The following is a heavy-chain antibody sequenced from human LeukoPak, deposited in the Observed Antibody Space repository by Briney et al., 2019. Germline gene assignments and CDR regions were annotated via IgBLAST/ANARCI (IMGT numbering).Heavy chain of an antibody. CDR3: ARRGDFWSGYDWFDP. Sequence: SETLSLTCTVSGGSIISYYWSWIRQPPGKGLEWIGEINHSGSTNYNPSLKSRVTISVDTSKNQFSLKLSSVTAADTAVYYCARRGDFWSGYDWFDPWGQGTLVTVSS. D-gene: IGHD3-3*01. V-gene: IGHV4-34*01. CDR2: INHSGST. J-gene: IGHJ5*02. CDR1: GGSIISYY.